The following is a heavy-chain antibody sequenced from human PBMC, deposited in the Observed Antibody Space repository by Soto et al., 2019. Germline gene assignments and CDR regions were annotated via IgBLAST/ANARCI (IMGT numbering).Heavy chain of an antibody. J-gene: IGHJ5*02. Sequence: PSETLSLTCTVSGGSISSGDYYWSWIRQPPGKGLEWIGYIYYSGSTYYNPSLKSRVTISVDTSKNQFSLKLSSVTAADTAVYYCARGLLNKWFVPLGQGTLVTAPQ. V-gene: IGHV4-30-4*01. CDR1: GGSISSGDYY. D-gene: IGHD3-10*01. CDR2: IYYSGST. CDR3: ARGLLNKWFVP.